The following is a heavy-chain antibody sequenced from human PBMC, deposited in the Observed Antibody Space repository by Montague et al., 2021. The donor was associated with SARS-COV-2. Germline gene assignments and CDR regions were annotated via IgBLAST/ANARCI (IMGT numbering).Heavy chain of an antibody. Sequence: SLRLSCAASGFTFSSYCMSWVRQAPGKGLEWVAYIKQGGSEKYYVDSVKGRFTISRDNAKNSLYLQMNSLRAEDTAVYYCARDLRREWLRFTPYYYYGMDVWGQGTTVTVSS. D-gene: IGHD5-12*01. CDR3: ARDLRREWLRFTPYYYYGMDV. CDR1: GFTFSSYC. CDR2: IKQGGSEK. J-gene: IGHJ6*02. V-gene: IGHV3-7*03.